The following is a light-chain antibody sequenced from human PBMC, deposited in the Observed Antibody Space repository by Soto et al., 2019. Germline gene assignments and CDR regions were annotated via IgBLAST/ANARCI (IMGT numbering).Light chain of an antibody. J-gene: IGLJ2*01. V-gene: IGLV1-40*01. Sequence: QAVVTQPPSVSGAPGQRVTMSCTGSSSNIGAGYDVHWLQQLPGTAPRLLIYGNINRLAGVPARFSGSQSGSSASLAITVLPAEDEADFYCQSYDSRLSAWVFGGGTKLPVL. CDR1: SSNIGAGYD. CDR2: GNI. CDR3: QSYDSRLSAWV.